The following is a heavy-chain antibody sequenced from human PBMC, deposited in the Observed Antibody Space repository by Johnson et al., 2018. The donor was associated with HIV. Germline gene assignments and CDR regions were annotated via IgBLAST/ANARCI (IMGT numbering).Heavy chain of an antibody. CDR2: IRYDGSNK. CDR3: ARAFDPRAFDI. V-gene: IGHV3-30*02. J-gene: IGHJ3*02. CDR1: GFTFSSFD. Sequence: QEQLVESGGGVVQPGRSLRVSCGTSGFTFSSFDMHWVRQAPGKGLEWVAFIRYDGSNKYYADSVKGRFTISRDNSKNTLYLQMNSLRAEDSAVYYCARAFDPRAFDIWGQGTMVTVSS. D-gene: IGHD2/OR15-2a*01.